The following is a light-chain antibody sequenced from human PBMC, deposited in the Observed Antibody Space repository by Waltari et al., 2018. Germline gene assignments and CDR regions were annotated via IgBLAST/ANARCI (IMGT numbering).Light chain of an antibody. CDR1: SSDVGGYKY. CDR2: EVS. CDR3: FSNAGSHV. J-gene: IGLJ1*01. Sequence: QSALTQPPSASGSPGQSVTISCTGTSSDVGGYKYVSWYQQHPGKAPKLMIYEVSKRPSGGPDRFSGSKSGNTASLTVSGLQAEDEADYYCFSNAGSHVFGTGTKVTVL. V-gene: IGLV2-8*01.